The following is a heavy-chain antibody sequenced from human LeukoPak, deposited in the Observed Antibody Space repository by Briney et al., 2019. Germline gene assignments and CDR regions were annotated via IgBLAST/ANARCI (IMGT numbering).Heavy chain of an antibody. J-gene: IGHJ4*02. CDR1: GFTFSSYG. CDR2: ISGSGGST. V-gene: IGHV3-23*01. CDR3: ARHGGYHFDY. D-gene: IGHD1-26*01. Sequence: GGTLRLSCAASGFTFSSYGMSWVRQAPGKGLEWVSAISGSGGSTYYADSVKGRFTIFRDNSKNTLYLQMNSLRAEDTAVYYCARHGGYHFDYWGQGTLVTVSS.